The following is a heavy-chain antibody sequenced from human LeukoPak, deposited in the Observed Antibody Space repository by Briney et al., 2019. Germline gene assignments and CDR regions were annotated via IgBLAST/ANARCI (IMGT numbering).Heavy chain of an antibody. D-gene: IGHD3-9*01. CDR1: GFTFSSYD. V-gene: IGHV3-13*01. J-gene: IGHJ6*02. CDR3: ARERAYYDILTGYSGYYGMDV. CDR2: IGTAGDT. Sequence: AGGSLSLSCAASGFTFSSYDMHWVRQATGKGLEWVSAIGTAGDTYYPGSVKGRFTISRENAKNSLYLQMNSLRAGDTAVYYCARERAYYDILTGYSGYYGMDVWGQGTTVTVSS.